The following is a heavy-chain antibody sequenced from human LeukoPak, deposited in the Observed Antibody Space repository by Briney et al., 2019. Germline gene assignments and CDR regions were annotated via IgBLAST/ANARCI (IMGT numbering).Heavy chain of an antibody. J-gene: IGHJ2*01. V-gene: IGHV4-4*07. D-gene: IGHD3-10*01. CDR3: AGSSITMVSRDWYFDL. CDR1: GGSISSYY. CDR2: IYTSGST. Sequence: SETLSLTCTASGGSISSYYWSWIRQPAGKGLEWIARIYTSGSTNYNPSLKSRVTMSVDTSKNQFSLKLSSVTAADTAVYYCAGSSITMVSRDWYFDLWGRGTLVTVSS.